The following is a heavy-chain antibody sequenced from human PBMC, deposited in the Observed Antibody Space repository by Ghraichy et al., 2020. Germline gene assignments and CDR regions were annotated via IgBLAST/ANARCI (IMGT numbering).Heavy chain of an antibody. CDR1: GFTFSTYA. Sequence: GGSLRLSCAASGFTFSTYAMNWVRQAPGKGLEWVSGISGSGGRTYYADSVKGRFTISRDNSKNTLYLQMNNLRAEDTALYYCAKGKGHYFGLLDYWSQGTLVTVSS. D-gene: IGHD3/OR15-3a*01. CDR2: ISGSGGRT. J-gene: IGHJ4*02. V-gene: IGHV3-23*01. CDR3: AKGKGHYFGLLDY.